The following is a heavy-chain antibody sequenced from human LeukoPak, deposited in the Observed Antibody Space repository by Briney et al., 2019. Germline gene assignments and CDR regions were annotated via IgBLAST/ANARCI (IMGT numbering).Heavy chain of an antibody. D-gene: IGHD1-26*01. CDR2: IRYDGSNK. CDR1: GFTFSSYG. Sequence: GGSLRLSCAASGFTFSSYGMHWVRQAPGKGLEWAAFIRYDGSNKYYADSVKGRFTISRDNSKNTLYLQMNSLRAEDTAVYYCAKDQVGATHLDYWGQGTLVTVSS. J-gene: IGHJ4*02. CDR3: AKDQVGATHLDY. V-gene: IGHV3-30*02.